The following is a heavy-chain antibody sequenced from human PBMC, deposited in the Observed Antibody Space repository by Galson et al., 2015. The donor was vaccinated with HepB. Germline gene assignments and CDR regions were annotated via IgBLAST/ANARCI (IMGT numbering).Heavy chain of an antibody. J-gene: IGHJ3*02. CDR3: ARYSSSWYKAFDI. Sequence: SLRLSCAASGFTFSSYWMSWVRQAPGKGLEWVANIKQDGSEKYYVDSVKGRFTISRDNAKSSLYLQMNSLRAEDTAVYYCARYSSSWYKAFDIWGQGTMVTVSS. CDR1: GFTFSSYW. D-gene: IGHD6-13*01. V-gene: IGHV3-7*01. CDR2: IKQDGSEK.